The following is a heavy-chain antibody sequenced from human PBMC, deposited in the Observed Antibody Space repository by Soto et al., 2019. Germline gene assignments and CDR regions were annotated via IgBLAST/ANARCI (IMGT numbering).Heavy chain of an antibody. J-gene: IGHJ5*02. Sequence: SETLSLTCTVSCGSISSGGYYWSWIRQHPGKGLEWIGYIYYSGSTYYNPSLKSRVTISVDTSKNQFSLKLSSVTAADTAVYYCAREASTDWFDPWGQGTLVTVSS. CDR2: IYYSGST. CDR3: AREASTDWFDP. V-gene: IGHV4-31*03. CDR1: CGSISSGGYY.